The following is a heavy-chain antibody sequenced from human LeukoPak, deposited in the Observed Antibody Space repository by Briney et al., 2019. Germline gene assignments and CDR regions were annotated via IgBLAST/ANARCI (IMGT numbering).Heavy chain of an antibody. CDR2: ISWNSGSI. CDR3: AKDSRGYGDYVDY. Sequence: PGGSLRLSCAASGFTFDDYAMHWVRQAPGKGLEWVSGISWNSGSIGYADSVKGRFTISRDNAKNSLYLQMNSLRAEDTALYYCAKDSRGYGDYVDYWGQGTLVTVSS. CDR1: GFTFDDYA. V-gene: IGHV3-9*01. J-gene: IGHJ4*02. D-gene: IGHD4-17*01.